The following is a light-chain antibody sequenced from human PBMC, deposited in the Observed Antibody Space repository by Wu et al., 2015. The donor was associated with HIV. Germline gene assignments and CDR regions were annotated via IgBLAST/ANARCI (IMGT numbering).Light chain of an antibody. V-gene: IGKV3-20*01. Sequence: EIVLTQSPGTLSLSPGERATLSCRASQTVTSNYLAWYQQKPGQAPRLLIYGASNRDTDIPDRFSGSGSGTDFTLTIRRLGPEDLAVYYCQYYSITFRTFGQGTEGG. CDR3: QYYSITFRT. CDR2: GAS. J-gene: IGKJ1*01. CDR1: QTVTSNY.